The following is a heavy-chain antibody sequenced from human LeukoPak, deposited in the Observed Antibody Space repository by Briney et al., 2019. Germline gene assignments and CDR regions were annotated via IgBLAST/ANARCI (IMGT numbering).Heavy chain of an antibody. V-gene: IGHV4-59*12. CDR3: ARVIVPAALDY. CDR2: IYHSGST. D-gene: IGHD2-2*01. J-gene: IGHJ4*02. Sequence: SETLSLTCTVSGGSISSYYWSWVRQPPGKGLEWIGEIYHSGSTNYNPSLKSRVTISVDKSKNQFSLKLSSVTAADTAVYYCARVIVPAALDYWGQGTLVTVSS. CDR1: GGSISSYY.